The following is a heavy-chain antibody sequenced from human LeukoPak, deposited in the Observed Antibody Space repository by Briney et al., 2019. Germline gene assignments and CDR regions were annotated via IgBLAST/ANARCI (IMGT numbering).Heavy chain of an antibody. V-gene: IGHV1-46*01. CDR2: INPSGGST. CDR3: ARDLIVGTTIRYYFDY. Sequence: ASVKVSCKASGYTFTSYYMHWVRQAPGQGLEWMGIINPSGGSTSYAQKFQGRVTMTRDMSTSTVYMELSSLRSEDTAVYYRARDLIVGTTIRYYFDYWRQGTLVTVSS. J-gene: IGHJ4*02. CDR1: GYTFTSYY. D-gene: IGHD1-26*01.